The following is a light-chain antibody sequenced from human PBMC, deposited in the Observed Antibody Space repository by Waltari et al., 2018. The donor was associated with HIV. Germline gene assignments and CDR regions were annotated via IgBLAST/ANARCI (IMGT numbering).Light chain of an antibody. CDR2: DVS. Sequence: QSALTQPPSVSGSPGQSITISCPGTRSDVGGYNYVSWYQQHPGKAPKLMIYDVSNRPSGFSKRFSGSKSGNTASLTISGLQAEDEADYYCSSYTSSSTPLVVFGGGTKLTVL. J-gene: IGLJ2*01. V-gene: IGLV2-14*03. CDR1: RSDVGGYNY. CDR3: SSYTSSSTPLVV.